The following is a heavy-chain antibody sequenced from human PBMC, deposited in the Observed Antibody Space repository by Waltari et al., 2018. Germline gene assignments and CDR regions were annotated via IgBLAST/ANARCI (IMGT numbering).Heavy chain of an antibody. J-gene: IGHJ6*04. V-gene: IGHV3-15*01. CDR3: ATDYGDFLGV. Sequence: EVKVVESGGGLVKLGGSLSVACLVHGFIITKPWKSGVRQGPGKRLEWVGRNKSEGDGGTRNYSAPLKGRISLSRDDSKNTVYLQMNTLKPEDTAVYFCATDYGDFLGVWGTGTTVTVFS. CDR1: GFIITKPW. D-gene: IGHD3-10*01. CDR2: NKSEGDGGTR.